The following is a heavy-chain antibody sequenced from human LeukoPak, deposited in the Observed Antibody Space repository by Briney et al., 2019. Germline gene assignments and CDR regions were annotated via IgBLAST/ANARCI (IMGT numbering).Heavy chain of an antibody. V-gene: IGHV3-9*01. D-gene: IGHD3-22*01. CDR1: GFTFDDYA. Sequence: GGSLRLSCAASGFTFDDYAMPWVRQAPGKGLEWVSGISWNSGSIGYADSVKGRFTISRDNAKNSLYLQMNSLRAEDTALYYCAKDQYYYDSSGPLDYWGQGTLVTVSS. CDR2: ISWNSGSI. J-gene: IGHJ4*02. CDR3: AKDQYYYDSSGPLDY.